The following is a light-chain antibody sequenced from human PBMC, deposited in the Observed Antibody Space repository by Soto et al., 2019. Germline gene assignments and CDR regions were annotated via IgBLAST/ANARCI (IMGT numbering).Light chain of an antibody. CDR2: DAA. CDR1: QNINTY. V-gene: IGKV1-39*01. J-gene: IGKJ3*01. CDR3: QQTSSAPFT. Sequence: DIQMTQSPYSLSAAVGDRVTIACRASQNINTYLNWYQQKPGKAPKLLIFDAASLQSGVPSRFSGGGSMTDFTLTITSLQPEDFATYYCQQTSSAPFTFGPGTKVDSK.